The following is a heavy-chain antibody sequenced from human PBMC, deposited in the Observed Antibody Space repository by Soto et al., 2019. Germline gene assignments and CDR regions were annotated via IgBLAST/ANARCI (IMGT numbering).Heavy chain of an antibody. Sequence: PGGSLRLSCAASGFTFDDYAMHWVRQAPGKGLEWVSGIRWNSGGIGYADSVKGRFTISRDNAKNSLYLQMNSLRAEDTALYYCAKDKRSRMDYYYSMDVWGKGTTVTVSS. J-gene: IGHJ6*03. CDR2: IRWNSGGI. CDR1: GFTFDDYA. D-gene: IGHD6-13*01. CDR3: AKDKRSRMDYYYSMDV. V-gene: IGHV3-9*01.